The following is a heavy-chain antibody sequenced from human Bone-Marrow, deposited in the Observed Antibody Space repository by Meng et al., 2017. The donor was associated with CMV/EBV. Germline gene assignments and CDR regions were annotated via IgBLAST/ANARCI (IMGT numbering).Heavy chain of an antibody. CDR2: VNPTSGNR. CDR1: GYSFTIYD. Sequence: ASVKVSCKASGYSFTIYDINWVRQAPGQGLEWMGWVNPTSGNRGYAQNFQGRVTMTTNTSISTAYVELSSLTSDDTAVYYCSRGRGDSWGRGTLVTVSS. J-gene: IGHJ5*02. D-gene: IGHD3-10*01. V-gene: IGHV1-8*01. CDR3: SRGRGDS.